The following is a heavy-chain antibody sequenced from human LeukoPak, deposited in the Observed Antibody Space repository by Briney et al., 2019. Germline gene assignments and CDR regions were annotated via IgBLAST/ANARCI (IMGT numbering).Heavy chain of an antibody. J-gene: IGHJ4*02. CDR3: ARVAYCGGDCYPTFDY. CDR1: GGSISSYY. CDR2: IYYSGST. V-gene: IGHV4-59*01. Sequence: SETLSLTCTVSGGSISSYYWGWIRQPPGKGLEWIGYIYYSGSTNYNPSLKSRVTISVDTSKNQFSLKLSFVTAADTAVYYCARVAYCGGDCYPTFDYWGQGTLVTVSS. D-gene: IGHD2-21*02.